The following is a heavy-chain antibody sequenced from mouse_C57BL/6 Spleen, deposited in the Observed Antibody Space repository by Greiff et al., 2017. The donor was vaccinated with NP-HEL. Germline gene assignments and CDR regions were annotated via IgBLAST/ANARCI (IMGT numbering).Heavy chain of an antibody. CDR2: INPNNGGT. J-gene: IGHJ2*01. D-gene: IGHD2-13*01. V-gene: IGHV1-22*01. Sequence: VQLQQSGPELVKPGASVKMSCKASGYTFTDYNMHWVKQSHGKSLEWIGYINPNNGGTSYNQKFKGKATLTVNKSSSTAYMERRSLTSEESAVYYSARGLHEDYFDYWGQGTTLTVSS. CDR3: ARGLHEDYFDY. CDR1: GYTFTDYN.